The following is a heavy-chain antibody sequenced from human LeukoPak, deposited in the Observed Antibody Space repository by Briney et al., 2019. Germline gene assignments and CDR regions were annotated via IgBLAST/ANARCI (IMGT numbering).Heavy chain of an antibody. CDR3: ARVSNYYDSSGYLFDP. D-gene: IGHD3-22*01. J-gene: IGHJ5*02. CDR1: GGSISSSSYY. V-gene: IGHV4-39*01. CDR2: IYYSGST. Sequence: SETLSLTCTVSGGSISSSSYYWGWIRQPPGKGREWIGSIYYSGSTYYNPSLKSRVTISVDTSKNQFSLKLSSVTAADTAVYYCARVSNYYDSSGYLFDPWGQGTLVTVSS.